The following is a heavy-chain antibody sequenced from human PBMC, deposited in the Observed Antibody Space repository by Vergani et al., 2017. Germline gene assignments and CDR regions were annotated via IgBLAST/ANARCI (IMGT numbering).Heavy chain of an antibody. J-gene: IGHJ4*02. V-gene: IGHV4-4*07. CDR3: ARGGYSSSWYPSPFDY. CDR2: VSVSGST. Sequence: QVPLQESGPGLVNPSETLSLTCSVSGGSITNYYWSSIRQAAGKGLEWIGRVSVSGSTDSNASLRSRVTMSIDTSTNQFSLKLTSVTAADTAVYYCARGGYSSSWYPSPFDYWGQGTLVTVSS. CDR1: GGSITNYY. D-gene: IGHD6-13*01.